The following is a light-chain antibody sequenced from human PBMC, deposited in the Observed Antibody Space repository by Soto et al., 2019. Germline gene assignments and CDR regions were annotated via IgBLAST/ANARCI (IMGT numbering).Light chain of an antibody. CDR3: ATWDDSLNGLYV. V-gene: IGLV1-44*01. Sequence: QPVLTQPPSASGTPGQRVSISCSGGSSNIGTNTVNWYQHLPGTAPKLLIYSTNQWPSGVPDRFSGSKSGTSASLTISGLQSEDEADYYCATWDDSLNGLYVFGPGTKLTVL. J-gene: IGLJ1*01. CDR2: STN. CDR1: SSNIGTNT.